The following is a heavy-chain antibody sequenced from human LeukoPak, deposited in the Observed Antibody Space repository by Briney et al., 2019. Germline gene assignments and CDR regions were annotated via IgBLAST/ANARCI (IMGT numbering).Heavy chain of an antibody. V-gene: IGHV3-7*03. D-gene: IGHD3-10*01. CDR3: AKPYGSGSYNY. J-gene: IGHJ4*02. CDR2: IKQDGSEK. CDR1: GFTFSSYW. Sequence: GGSLRLSCAASGFTFSSYWMSWVRQAPGKGLEWVANIKQDGSEKYYVDSVKGRFTISRDNAKNTLYLQMNSLRAEDTAVYYCAKPYGSGSYNYWGQGTLVTVSS.